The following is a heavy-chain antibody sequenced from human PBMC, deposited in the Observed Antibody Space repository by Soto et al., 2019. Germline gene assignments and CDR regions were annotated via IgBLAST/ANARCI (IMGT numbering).Heavy chain of an antibody. Sequence: EVELVESGGDLVQPGGSLRLSCVASGFSFNMYAIYWVRQAPGKGLEWVSFITSGGDTIQYADSVKGRFTISRDNAKNSGYLQMNSLRDEDTAVYYCARGGRGYCSIFSCSLNHWGQGTLVTVSS. CDR2: ITSGGDTI. V-gene: IGHV3-48*03. CDR1: GFSFNMYA. D-gene: IGHD2-2*01. J-gene: IGHJ5*02. CDR3: ARGGRGYCSIFSCSLNH.